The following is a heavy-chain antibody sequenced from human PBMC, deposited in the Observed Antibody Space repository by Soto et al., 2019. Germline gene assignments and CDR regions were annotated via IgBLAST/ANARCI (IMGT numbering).Heavy chain of an antibody. V-gene: IGHV3-15*01. D-gene: IGHD3-22*01. CDR3: TPGLSNGYYHFDF. CDR2: IKREADGGTT. J-gene: IGHJ4*02. CDR1: GFTFADAW. Sequence: EMQLVESGGGLVKPGGSLRLSCAASGFTFADAWMSWVRQAPGRGLEWVGRIKREADGGTTDYAAPVKGRTTISRDDSKNHLYLPKNRLKTGDTAVLFCTPGLSNGYYHFDFLGRGNPVNVSS.